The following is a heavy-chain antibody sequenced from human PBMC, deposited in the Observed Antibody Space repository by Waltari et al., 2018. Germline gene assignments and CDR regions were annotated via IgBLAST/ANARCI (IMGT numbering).Heavy chain of an antibody. CDR1: GYTFPGYY. V-gene: IGHV1-2*06. CDR3: ARGPSRAAGSVWYFDL. CDR2: INPNSGGT. J-gene: IGHJ2*01. Sequence: QVQLVQSGAEVQKPGASVNVSCKASGYTFPGYYMHWVRQAPGQGLDWMGRINPNSGGTNYAQKFQGRVTMTRDTSISTAYMELSRLRSDDTAVYYCARGPSRAAGSVWYFDLWGRGTLVTVSS. D-gene: IGHD1-26*01.